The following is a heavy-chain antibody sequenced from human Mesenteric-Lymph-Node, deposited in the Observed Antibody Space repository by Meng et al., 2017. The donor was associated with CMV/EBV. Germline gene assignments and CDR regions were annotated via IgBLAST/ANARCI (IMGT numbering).Heavy chain of an antibody. J-gene: IGHJ3*01. D-gene: IGHD6-13*01. V-gene: IGHV3-53*01. Sequence: GESLKISCAASTLTFSSYWMTWVRQAPGKGLEWVSVIYTTGTTYYAYSVKGRFTISRDKSNNTLHLQMNSLRAEDTAMYYCARGNSSSWSDFFDFWGQGTMVTVSS. CDR3: ARGNSSSWSDFFDF. CDR2: IYTTGTT. CDR1: TLTFSSYW.